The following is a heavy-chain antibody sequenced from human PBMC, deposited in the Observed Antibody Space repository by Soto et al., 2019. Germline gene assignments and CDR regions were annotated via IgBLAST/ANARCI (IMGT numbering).Heavy chain of an antibody. CDR2: IIPLFGTT. J-gene: IGHJ4*02. Sequence: KVSCKASGGTFRSYAISWVRQAPGQGPEWMGGIIPLFGTTNYTPKFQGRVTITADESASTAYMELGSLRSEDTAVYYCASNNRASYHFDYWGQGTQVTVSS. D-gene: IGHD3-16*02. CDR1: GGTFRSYA. CDR3: ASNNRASYHFDY. V-gene: IGHV1-69*01.